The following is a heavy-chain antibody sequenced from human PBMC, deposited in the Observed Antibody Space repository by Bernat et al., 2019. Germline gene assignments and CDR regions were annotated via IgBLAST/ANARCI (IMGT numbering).Heavy chain of an antibody. CDR2: IWYDGSNK. Sequence: QVQLVESGGGVVQPGRSLRLSCAASGFTFGSYGMHWVRQAPGKGLEWVAVIWYDGSNKYYADSVKGRFTISRDNSKNTLYLQMNSLRAEDTAVYYCAREITGYCSGGSCYSGWFDPWGQGTLVTVSS. J-gene: IGHJ5*02. CDR1: GFTFGSYG. V-gene: IGHV3-33*01. CDR3: AREITGYCSGGSCYSGWFDP. D-gene: IGHD2-15*01.